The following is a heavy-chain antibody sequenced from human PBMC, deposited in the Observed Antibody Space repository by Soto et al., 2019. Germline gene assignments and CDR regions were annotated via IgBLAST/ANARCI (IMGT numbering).Heavy chain of an antibody. CDR3: SSGVKYGNYTSWFDP. J-gene: IGHJ5*02. CDR1: GYTFTSYD. CDR2: MNPNSGNT. V-gene: IGHV1-8*01. Sequence: QVQLVQSGAEVKKPGASVKVSCKASGYTFTSYDINWVRQATGQGLEYLGWMNPNSGNTGYVQKFQGRVTMTTITAISTAYMELSTLRSEDTAVYYCSSGVKYGNYTSWFDPWGQGTLVTVSS. D-gene: IGHD4-17*01.